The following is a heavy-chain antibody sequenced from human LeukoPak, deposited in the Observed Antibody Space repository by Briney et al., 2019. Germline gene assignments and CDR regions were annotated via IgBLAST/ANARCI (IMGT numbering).Heavy chain of an antibody. V-gene: IGHV4-59*12. CDR2: IYYSGST. D-gene: IGHD2-2*01. Sequence: SETLSLTCTVSGGSISSYYWSWIRQPPGKGLEWIGYIYYSGSTNYNPSLKSRVTISVDTSKNQFSLKLSSVTAADTAVYYCARIGRNYFRSSASWYYFDYWGQGTLVTVSS. CDR1: GGSISSYY. J-gene: IGHJ4*02. CDR3: ARIGRNYFRSSASWYYFDY.